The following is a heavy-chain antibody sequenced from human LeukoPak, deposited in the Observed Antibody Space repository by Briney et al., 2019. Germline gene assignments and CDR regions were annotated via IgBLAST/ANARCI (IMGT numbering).Heavy chain of an antibody. V-gene: IGHV3-48*03. J-gene: IGHJ4*02. CDR3: AREAYGSGSHPLDY. CDR1: GFTFSSYE. Sequence: PGGSLRLSCAASGFTFSSYEMNWVRQAPGKGLEWVSYISSSGSTIYYADSVKGRFTTSRDNAKNSLYLQMNSLRAEDTAVYYCAREAYGSGSHPLDYWGQGTLVTVSS. D-gene: IGHD3-10*01. CDR2: ISSSGSTI.